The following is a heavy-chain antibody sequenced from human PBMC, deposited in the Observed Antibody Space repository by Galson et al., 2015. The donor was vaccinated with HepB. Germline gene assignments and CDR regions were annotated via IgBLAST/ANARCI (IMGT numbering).Heavy chain of an antibody. Sequence: SLRLSCAASGFTFSSYSMNWVRQAPGKGLEWVSSISSSSSYIYYADSVKGRFTISRDNAKNSLYLQMNSLRAEDTAVYYCTRGVLWFGELEDYYYGMDVWGQGTTVTVSS. V-gene: IGHV3-21*01. CDR2: ISSSSSYI. D-gene: IGHD3-10*01. CDR1: GFTFSSYS. CDR3: TRGVLWFGELEDYYYGMDV. J-gene: IGHJ6*02.